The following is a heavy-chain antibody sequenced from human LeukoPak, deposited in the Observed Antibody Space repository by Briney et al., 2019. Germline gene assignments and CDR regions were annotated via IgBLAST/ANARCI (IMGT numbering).Heavy chain of an antibody. D-gene: IGHD3-3*01. CDR2: INHSGST. CDR1: GGSFSGYY. V-gene: IGHV4-34*01. CDR3: ARTDFWSGYPFDY. Sequence: SETLSLTCAVYGGSFSGYYWSWIRQPSGKGLEWIGEINHSGSTNYNPSLKSRVTISVDTSKNQFSLKLSSVTAADTAGYYCARTDFWSGYPFDYWGQGTLVTVSS. J-gene: IGHJ4*02.